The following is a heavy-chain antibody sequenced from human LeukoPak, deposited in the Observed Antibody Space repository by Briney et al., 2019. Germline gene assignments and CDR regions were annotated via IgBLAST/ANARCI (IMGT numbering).Heavy chain of an antibody. CDR2: INQEGSEK. V-gene: IGHV3-7*01. CDR1: GFSFNRYW. D-gene: IGHD1-26*01. CDR3: ASLELGY. Sequence: GGSQRLPCAASGFSFNRYWMSWLRQAPGKALECLAHINQEGSEKYYVDSVKGRFTISRDNAKNSVFLQMNSLRAEDTAVYYCASLELGYWGQGTLVTVSS. J-gene: IGHJ4*02.